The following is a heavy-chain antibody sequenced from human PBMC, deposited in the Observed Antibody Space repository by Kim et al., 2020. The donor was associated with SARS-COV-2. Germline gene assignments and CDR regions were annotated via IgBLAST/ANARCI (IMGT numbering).Heavy chain of an antibody. CDR1: GLTGLSFSNFA. V-gene: IGHV3-23*01. D-gene: IGHD2-2*02. J-gene: IGHJ4*02. CDR2: ITGSSGST. Sequence: GGSLRLSCVASGLTGLSFSNFAMSWVRPGPGKGLEWVSAITGSSGSTYYADSVKGRFTISRDNSKNTLYLQMNSLRAADTAVYYCASPGRTAAILGNDFWGQGTLVTVSS. CDR3: ASPGRTAAILGNDF.